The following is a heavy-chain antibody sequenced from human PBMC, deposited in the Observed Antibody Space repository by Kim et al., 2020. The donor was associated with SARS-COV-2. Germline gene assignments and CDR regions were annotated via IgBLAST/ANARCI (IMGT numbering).Heavy chain of an antibody. D-gene: IGHD2-15*01. CDR2: FNTSGNT. J-gene: IGHJ4*02. CDR1: GGSISSCSYY. CDR3: AREQDLGPSDY. Sequence: SETLSLTCTVSGGSISSCSYYWSWLRQPAGMGLEWIMRFNTSGNTNYNLSLKSRVTISVDTSKNQFSLKLSAVTAADTAVYYCAREQDLGPSDYWGQGTLVTVSS. V-gene: IGHV4-61*02.